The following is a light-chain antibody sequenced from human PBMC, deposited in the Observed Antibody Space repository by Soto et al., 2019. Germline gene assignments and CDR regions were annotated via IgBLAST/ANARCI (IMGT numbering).Light chain of an antibody. V-gene: IGLV1-40*01. Sequence: QSVLTQPPSVSGAPGQRVTISCTGSSSNIGAGYDVHWYQHLPGTAPKVLIFGNNNRPSGVPDRFSGSKSGTSASLAIIGLQAEDEADYYCQSYDSSLSGVVFGGGTKLTVL. J-gene: IGLJ2*01. CDR1: SSNIGAGYD. CDR2: GNN. CDR3: QSYDSSLSGVV.